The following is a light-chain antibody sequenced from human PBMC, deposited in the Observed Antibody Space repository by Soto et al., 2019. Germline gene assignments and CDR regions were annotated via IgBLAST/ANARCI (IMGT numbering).Light chain of an antibody. CDR1: QSVSSSY. CDR3: QHYSNWPA. J-gene: IGKJ5*01. Sequence: EIVLTQSPGTLSLSPGERATLSCRASQSVSSSYLAWYQQKPGQAPRLLIYGASSRATGIPDRFSGSGSGTDFTLTISSLQSEDFAIYYCQHYSNWPAFGQGTRLEI. V-gene: IGKV3-20*01. CDR2: GAS.